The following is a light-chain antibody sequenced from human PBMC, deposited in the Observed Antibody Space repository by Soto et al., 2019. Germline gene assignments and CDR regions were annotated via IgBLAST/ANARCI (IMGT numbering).Light chain of an antibody. CDR2: DSS. CDR1: YDISSS. CDR3: QQLSHYPYT. V-gene: IGKV1-9*01. Sequence: DIQLTQSPSFLSASVEDRVTISCRASYDISSSLAWYQQEPGKPPNLLIYDSSTLQTGVPSRFTGSGSGRKFTLTISGLQFGDFATYFCQQLSHYPYTFGQGTKLDI. J-gene: IGKJ2*01.